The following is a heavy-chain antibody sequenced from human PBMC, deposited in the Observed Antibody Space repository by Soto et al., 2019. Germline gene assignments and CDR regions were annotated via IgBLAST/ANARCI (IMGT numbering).Heavy chain of an antibody. D-gene: IGHD1-7*01. V-gene: IGHV1-24*01. J-gene: IGHJ6*03. CDR1: GYTLTELS. CDR2: FDPEDGET. Sequence: ASVKVSCKVSGYTLTELSMHWVRQAPGKGLEWMGGFDPEDGETIYAQKFQGRVTMTEDTSTDTAYMELSSLRSEDTAVYYCATGELPGITGTTRDPYYYYYMDVWGKGTTVTVSS. CDR3: ATGELPGITGTTRDPYYYYYMDV.